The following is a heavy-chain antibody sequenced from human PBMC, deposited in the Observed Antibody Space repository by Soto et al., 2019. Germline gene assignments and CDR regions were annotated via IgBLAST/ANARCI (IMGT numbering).Heavy chain of an antibody. V-gene: IGHV1-18*01. Sequence: ASVKVSCKASGYTCTSYGISWGRQAPGQGLEWMGWISAYDGNTNYAQKLQGRVTMTTDTSTSTAYMELRSLRSDDSAVYYCAKDTGSDCSSTSCYERSYYYGMDVWGQGTTVTVSS. CDR3: AKDTGSDCSSTSCYERSYYYGMDV. D-gene: IGHD2-2*01. J-gene: IGHJ6*02. CDR2: ISAYDGNT. CDR1: GYTCTSYG.